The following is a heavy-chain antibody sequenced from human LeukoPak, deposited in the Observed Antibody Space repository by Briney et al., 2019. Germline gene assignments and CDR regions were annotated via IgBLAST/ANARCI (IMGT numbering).Heavy chain of an antibody. J-gene: IGHJ6*03. Sequence: SETLSLTCTVSGVSVNSGSYYWSWIRQSPGKGLEWIGYILYSGSTKYNPSLKSRVTISVDTSEKQFSLNLSSVTAADTAVYYCARGPRCSGGVCYYYYYYMDVWGKGTTVTVSS. CDR2: ILYSGST. CDR1: GVSVNSGSYY. D-gene: IGHD2-8*02. CDR3: ARGPRCSGGVCYYYYYYMDV. V-gene: IGHV4-61*01.